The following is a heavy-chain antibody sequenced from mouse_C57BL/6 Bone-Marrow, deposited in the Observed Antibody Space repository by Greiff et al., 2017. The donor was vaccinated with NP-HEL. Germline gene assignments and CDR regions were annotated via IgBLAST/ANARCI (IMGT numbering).Heavy chain of an antibody. Sequence: QVQLQQPGAEFVMPGASVKLSCKASGYTFTSYWMHWVKQRPGQGLEWIGEIDPSDSYTNYNQKFKGKSTLTVDKSSSTAYMQLSSLTSEDSAVYYCARSGADWYYFDYWGQGTTLTVSS. CDR2: IDPSDSYT. CDR1: GYTFTSYW. D-gene: IGHD3-2*02. J-gene: IGHJ2*01. CDR3: ARSGADWYYFDY. V-gene: IGHV1-69*01.